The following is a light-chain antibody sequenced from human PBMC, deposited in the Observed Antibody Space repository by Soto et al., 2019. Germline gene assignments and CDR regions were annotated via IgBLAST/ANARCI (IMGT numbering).Light chain of an antibody. V-gene: IGKV3-20*01. CDR3: QQYGSSPGT. CDR1: QSVTSRY. CDR2: GAS. J-gene: IGKJ1*01. Sequence: EILFTQSPGTLSLSPGERATPSCTCSQSVTSRYLAWYQQRPCQAPRLLIFGASIRDTGIPDRFSGSGSGTDCTLTISRLESEDVAVYYCQQYGSSPGTLGQGTKVDIK.